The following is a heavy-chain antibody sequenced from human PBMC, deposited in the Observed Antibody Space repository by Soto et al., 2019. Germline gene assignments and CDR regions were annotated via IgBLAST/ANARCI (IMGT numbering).Heavy chain of an antibody. CDR1: GYTFGTYG. V-gene: IGHV1-18*01. D-gene: IGHD3-10*01. CDR2: ISTYNGKT. CDR3: ARLVLSHLYYFDY. J-gene: IGHJ4*02. Sequence: ASVKVSCKASGYTFGTYGFSWVRQAPGEGLEWLGWISTYNGKTDYAQKFQGRVTLTTDASTHTAYMELRSLRFDDTAVYYCARLVLSHLYYFDYWGPGSLVTVSS.